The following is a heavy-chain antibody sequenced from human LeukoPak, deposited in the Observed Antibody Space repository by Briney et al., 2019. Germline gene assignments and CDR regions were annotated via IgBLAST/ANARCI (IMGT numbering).Heavy chain of an antibody. V-gene: IGHV1-8*03. CDR2: INPNSGNT. CDR3: ARSYYDTSGYGKNFDY. Sequence: ASVKVSCKASGYTFTSYDINWVRQATGQGLEWMGWINPNSGNTGYAQKFQGRVTITRNTSISTAYMELSSLRSEDTAVYYCARSYYDTSGYGKNFDYWGQGTLVTVSS. CDR1: GYTFTSYD. J-gene: IGHJ4*02. D-gene: IGHD3-22*01.